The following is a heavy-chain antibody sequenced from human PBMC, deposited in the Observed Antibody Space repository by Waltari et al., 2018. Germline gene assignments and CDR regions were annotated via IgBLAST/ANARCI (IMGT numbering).Heavy chain of an antibody. CDR1: GFTWSQVP. J-gene: IGHJ4*02. V-gene: IGHV3-30*01. CDR3: AREVGSSGHAGYFGY. Sequence: QEQLVESGGGVVQPGTSLRLSCAASGFTWSQVPMHWVRQAPGKGLEWLAVKGHDNHDNQYADSARGRFTVSRDNSKNTLYLQMNSLTVGDTAVYYCAREVGSSGHAGYFGYWGQGTLVTVSS. CDR2: KGHDNHDN. D-gene: IGHD6-19*01.